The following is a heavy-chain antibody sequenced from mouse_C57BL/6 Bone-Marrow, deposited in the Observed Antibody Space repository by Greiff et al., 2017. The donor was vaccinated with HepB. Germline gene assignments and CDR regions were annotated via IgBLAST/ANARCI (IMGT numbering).Heavy chain of an antibody. CDR2: SYPRDGST. V-gene: IGHV1-85*01. Sequence: QVQLQQSGPELVKPGASVKLSCKASGYTFTSYDINWVKQRPGQGLEWIGWSYPRDGSTKYNEKFKGKATLTVDTSSSTAYMELHSLTSEDSAVYFCARRGLITTVVEDYWGQGTTLTVSS. J-gene: IGHJ2*01. D-gene: IGHD1-1*01. CDR1: GYTFTSYD. CDR3: ARRGLITTVVEDY.